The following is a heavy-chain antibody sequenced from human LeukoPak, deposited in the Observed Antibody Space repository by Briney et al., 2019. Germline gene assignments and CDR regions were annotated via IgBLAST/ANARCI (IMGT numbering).Heavy chain of an antibody. Sequence: PGGSLRLSCAASGFTVSSNYMSWVRQAPGKGLEWVSVIYSGETTYYADSVKGRFTISRDNSKNTLHLQMKSLRAEDTAVYYCATDGFGGSYPGAFDIWGQGTMVTVSS. CDR3: ATDGFGGSYPGAFDI. J-gene: IGHJ3*02. D-gene: IGHD1-26*01. V-gene: IGHV3-53*01. CDR2: IYSGETT. CDR1: GFTVSSNY.